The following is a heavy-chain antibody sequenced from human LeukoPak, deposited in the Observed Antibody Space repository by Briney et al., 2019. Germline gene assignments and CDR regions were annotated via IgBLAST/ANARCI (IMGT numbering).Heavy chain of an antibody. J-gene: IGHJ5*02. Sequence: TSETLSLTCAVPGGSISSSNWWSWVRQPPGKGLEWIGEIYHSGSTNYNPSLKSRVTISVDKSKNQFSLKLSSVTAADTAVYYCARERMGACSGGSCYTYPWGQGTLVTVSS. CDR3: ARERMGACSGGSCYTYP. CDR2: IYHSGST. D-gene: IGHD2-15*01. CDR1: GGSISSSNW. V-gene: IGHV4-4*02.